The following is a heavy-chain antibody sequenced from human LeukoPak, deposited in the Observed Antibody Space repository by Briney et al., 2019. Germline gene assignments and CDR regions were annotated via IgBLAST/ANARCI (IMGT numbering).Heavy chain of an antibody. CDR3: ARDEFGGQLGDY. V-gene: IGHV1-18*01. CDR2: ISAKYGNT. Sequence: ASVKVSCKATGYTFTNYGISWVRQAPGQGLEWMGWISAKYGNTNYAQNLQGRVTLTTDTSTTTAYMEMRSLRSDDTAVYYCARDEFGGQLGDYWGQGTLVTVFS. D-gene: IGHD1-1*01. J-gene: IGHJ4*02. CDR1: GYTFTNYG.